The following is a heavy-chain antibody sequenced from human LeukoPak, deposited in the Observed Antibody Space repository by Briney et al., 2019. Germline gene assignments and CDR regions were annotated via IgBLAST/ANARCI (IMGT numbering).Heavy chain of an antibody. Sequence: EGSLRLSCAASGFTFNAFGMNWVRLAPGKGLEWVSYIGTTSGAIYYADSVKGRFTISRDSAKNSLYLQMNSLRAEDTAVYYCARFRTWGDKAFDYWGQGTLVTVSS. CDR2: IGTTSGAI. CDR1: GFTFNAFG. D-gene: IGHD2-21*02. CDR3: ARFRTWGDKAFDY. J-gene: IGHJ4*02. V-gene: IGHV3-48*01.